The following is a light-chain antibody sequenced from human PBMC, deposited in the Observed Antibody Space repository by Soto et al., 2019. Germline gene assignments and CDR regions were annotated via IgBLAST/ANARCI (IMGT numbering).Light chain of an antibody. J-gene: IGLJ2*01. CDR1: SSNIGNNY. V-gene: IGLV1-51*01. CDR3: GAWDDSLSAV. Sequence: QSVLTQPPSVSAAPGQKVTISCSGSSSNIGNNYVSWYQQLPGTAPKLLIYDNNKRPSGIPDRFSGSKSGTSATLGITGLQTGDEADYYCGAWDDSLSAVFGGGTKLTAL. CDR2: DNN.